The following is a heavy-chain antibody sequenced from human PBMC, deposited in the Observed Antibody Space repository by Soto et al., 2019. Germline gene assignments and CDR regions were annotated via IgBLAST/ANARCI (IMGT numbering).Heavy chain of an antibody. J-gene: IGHJ3*02. CDR2: INPSGGST. CDR1: GYTFTSYS. Sequence: GASVKVSCKASGYTFTSYSMHWVRQAPGQGLEWMGIINPSGGSTSYAQKFQGRVTMTRDTSTSTVYMELSSLRSEDTAVYYCARTGKTYYGSGSYGSDAFDIWGQGTMVTVSS. V-gene: IGHV1-46*03. CDR3: ARTGKTYYGSGSYGSDAFDI. D-gene: IGHD3-10*01.